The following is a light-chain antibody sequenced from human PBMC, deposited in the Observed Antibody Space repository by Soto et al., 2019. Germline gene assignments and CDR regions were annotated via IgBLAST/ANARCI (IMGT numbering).Light chain of an antibody. CDR2: DAS. V-gene: IGKV1-5*01. CDR1: QSFSSW. J-gene: IGKJ2*01. Sequence: DIQMTQFPSTLSASVGDRVTITCRASQSFSSWLAWYQQKPGKAPKLLIYDASSLESGVPSRFSGSGSGTEFTLTISSLQPDDFATYYCQQYNSYSYTFGQGTRLEIK. CDR3: QQYNSYSYT.